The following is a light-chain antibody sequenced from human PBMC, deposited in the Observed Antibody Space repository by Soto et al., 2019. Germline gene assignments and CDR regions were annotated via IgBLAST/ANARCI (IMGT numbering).Light chain of an antibody. J-gene: IGLJ2*01. CDR1: TSNIGSNT. CDR2: SNN. CDR3: AAWDDSVNGVL. V-gene: IGLV1-44*01. Sequence: QPVLTQPPSASATPGQRVTISCSGSTSNIGSNTINWYQQLPGTAPTLLIYSNNYRPSGVPDRFSGSKSGTSASLAISGLQSEDEADYYCAAWDDSVNGVLFGGGTKLTVL.